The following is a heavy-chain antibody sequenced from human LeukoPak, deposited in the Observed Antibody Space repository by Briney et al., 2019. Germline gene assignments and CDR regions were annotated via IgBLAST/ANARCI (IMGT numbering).Heavy chain of an antibody. J-gene: IGHJ4*02. CDR2: IKQDGSEK. V-gene: IGHV3-7*01. CDR3: ARGEGLIAAALFDY. D-gene: IGHD6-13*01. CDR1: GFTFSSYW. Sequence: PGGSLRLSCAASGFTFSSYWMSWVRQAPGKGLEWVANIKQDGSEKYYVDSVKGRFTISRDNAKNSLYLQMNSLRAEDTAVYYCARGEGLIAAALFDYWGQGTLVTVSS.